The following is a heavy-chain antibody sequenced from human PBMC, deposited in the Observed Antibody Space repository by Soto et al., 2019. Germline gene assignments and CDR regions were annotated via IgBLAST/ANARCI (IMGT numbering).Heavy chain of an antibody. D-gene: IGHD3-10*01. CDR1: GGSISSSSYY. Sequence: QLQLQESGPGLVKPSETLSLTCTVSGGSISSSSYYWGWIRQPPGKGLEWIGSIYYSGSTYYNPSLKIRVTISVDTSKNQFSLKLSSVTAADTAVYYCARQGGRILWFGAKPDPHNWFDPWGQGTLVTVSS. CDR2: IYYSGST. CDR3: ARQGGRILWFGAKPDPHNWFDP. J-gene: IGHJ5*02. V-gene: IGHV4-39*01.